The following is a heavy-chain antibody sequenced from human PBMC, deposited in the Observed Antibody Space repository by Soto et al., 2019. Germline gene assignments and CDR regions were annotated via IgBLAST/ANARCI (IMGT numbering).Heavy chain of an antibody. CDR1: GFTFSAYA. V-gene: IGHV3-30-3*01. CDR3: ARDRRYSDSSGYADY. CDR2: ISQDGSDR. D-gene: IGHD3-22*01. Sequence: GGSLRLSCAASGFTFSAYAMHWVRQAPGKGLEWVAVISQDGSDRYYAVSVKAPFTISTDNSNNTLYLKVTSLRDEDPAVYYCARDRRYSDSSGYADYWGQGSLVTVSS. J-gene: IGHJ4*02.